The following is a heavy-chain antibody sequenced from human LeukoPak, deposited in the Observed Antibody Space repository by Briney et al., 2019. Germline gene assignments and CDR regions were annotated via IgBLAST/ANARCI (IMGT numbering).Heavy chain of an antibody. CDR1: GGSVSSGSYY. J-gene: IGHJ4*02. CDR2: IYYSGST. Sequence: PSETLSRTCTVSGGSVSSGSYYWSWIRQPPGKGLEWIGYIYYSGSTNYNPSLKSRVTISVDTSKNQFSLKLSSVTAADTAVYYCARDSGSYTDYWGQGTLVTVSS. V-gene: IGHV4-61*01. CDR3: ARDSGSYTDY. D-gene: IGHD1-26*01.